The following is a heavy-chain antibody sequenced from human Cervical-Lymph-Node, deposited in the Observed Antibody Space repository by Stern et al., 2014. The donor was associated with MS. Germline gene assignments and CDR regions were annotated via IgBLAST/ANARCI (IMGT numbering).Heavy chain of an antibody. D-gene: IGHD5-18*01. CDR1: GGIFSSYA. J-gene: IGHJ6*02. Sequence: VHLVESGAEVKKPGSSVKVSCKASGGIFSSYAISWVRQAPGQGLAWMGGIIPIFGTANYAQKFQGRVTITADESTNTAYMELSSLRSDDTAIYYCARGYSYDLSYYYYAMDVWGQGTTVTVSS. CDR2: IIPIFGTA. V-gene: IGHV1-69*01. CDR3: ARGYSYDLSYYYYAMDV.